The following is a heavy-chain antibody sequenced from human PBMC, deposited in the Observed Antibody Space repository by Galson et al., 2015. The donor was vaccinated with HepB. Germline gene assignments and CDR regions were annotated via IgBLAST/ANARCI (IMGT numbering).Heavy chain of an antibody. CDR1: GYSFINYY. CDR2: INRNAGTT. D-gene: IGHD3-22*01. CDR3: ARASGYPRYYFDY. J-gene: IGHJ4*02. Sequence: SVKVSCKASGYSFINYYLHWVRQAPGQGLEWMGVINRNAGTTNYAQKFQGRVTISVDTSKNQFFLKLSTVTAADTAVYYCARASGYPRYYFDYWGQGTLVTVSS. V-gene: IGHV1-46*01.